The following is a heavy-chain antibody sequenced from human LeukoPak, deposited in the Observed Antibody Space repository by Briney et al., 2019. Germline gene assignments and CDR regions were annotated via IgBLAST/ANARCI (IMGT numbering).Heavy chain of an antibody. D-gene: IGHD2-21*01. CDR2: ISGSGGST. CDR1: GFTFSSYA. V-gene: IGHV3-23*01. CDR3: EKDGFLWAFDY. J-gene: IGHJ4*02. Sequence: GGSLRLSCAASGFTFSSYAMSWVRQAPGKGLEWVSAISGSGGSTYHADSVKSRFTISRDNSKNTLYLQMNSLRAEDTAVYYCEKDGFLWAFDYWGQGTLVTVSS.